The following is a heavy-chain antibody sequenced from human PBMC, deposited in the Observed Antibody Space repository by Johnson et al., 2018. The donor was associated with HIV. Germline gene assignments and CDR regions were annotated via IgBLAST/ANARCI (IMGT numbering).Heavy chain of an antibody. CDR1: GFTVSGNY. J-gene: IGHJ3*02. CDR3: ARDPSVGASSAFDI. Sequence: VQLVESGGGVVQPGRSLRLSCAASGFTVSGNYMSWVRQAPGKGLEWVSTIYSGGNRYYADSVKGRFTISRDNSKNTLYLQMNSLRAEDTAVYYCARDPSVGASSAFDIWGQGTMVTVSS. CDR2: IYSGGNR. V-gene: IGHV3-66*02. D-gene: IGHD1-26*01.